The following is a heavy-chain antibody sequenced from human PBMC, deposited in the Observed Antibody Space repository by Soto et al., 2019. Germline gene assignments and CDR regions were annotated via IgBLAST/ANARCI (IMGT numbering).Heavy chain of an antibody. J-gene: IGHJ4*02. CDR1: GFTVRTSY. CDR2: IYAGGTS. V-gene: IGHV3-66*01. CDR3: AREITSGWNAFDC. Sequence: EVQLVESGGGLVQPGGSLRLSCAASGFTVRTSYMNWVRQSPGRGLEWLSVIYAGGTSYHADSVKGRFTISRDESRNTVYLQINSLRAEDTAVYYCAREITSGWNAFDCWGQGTLVTVSS. D-gene: IGHD6-19*01.